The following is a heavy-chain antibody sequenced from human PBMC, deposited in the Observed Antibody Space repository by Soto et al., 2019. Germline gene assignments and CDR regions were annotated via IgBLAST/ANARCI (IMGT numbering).Heavy chain of an antibody. CDR1: GYTFNSYG. J-gene: IGHJ3*02. CDR3: GRGPAFGDI. CDR2: IRVKNGNT. D-gene: IGHD3-16*01. V-gene: IGHV1-18*01. Sequence: QVQLVQSGGEVKKPGASVKVSCKASGYTFNSYGISWVRQAPGQGLEWMGWIRVKNGNTNYAQNFQGRFTMTTDTSKGTAYIELRSLRSEGTAGYYLGRGPAFGDIWGQGTMVTVSS.